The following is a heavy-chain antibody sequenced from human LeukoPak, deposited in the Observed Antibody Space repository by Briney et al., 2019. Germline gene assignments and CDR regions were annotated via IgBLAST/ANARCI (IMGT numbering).Heavy chain of an antibody. J-gene: IGHJ6*02. CDR2: INHRGST. CDR1: GGSFSGQY. D-gene: IGHD4-11*01. Sequence: SETLSLTCAVFGGSFSGQYWSWIRQPPGKGLEWIGEINHRGSTTYNPSLKSRVTISVDTSKSQFSLKVRSLTAADAAVYYCARDRYSNSFYYYYAMDVWGQGTTVTVSS. CDR3: ARDRYSNSFYYYYAMDV. V-gene: IGHV4-34*01.